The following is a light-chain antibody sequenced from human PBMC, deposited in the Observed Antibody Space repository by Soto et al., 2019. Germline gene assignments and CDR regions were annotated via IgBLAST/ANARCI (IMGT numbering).Light chain of an antibody. CDR1: QSVTSNF. CDR2: GAY. CDR3: QQYGRSPLLYT. V-gene: IGKV3-20*01. Sequence: PGERATLSCRASQSVTSNFLAWYQQKPGQAPRLLIYGAYTRAAGVPDRFSGSGSGTDFTLTITRLEPEDFAVYYCQQYGRSPLLYTFGQGTKLGVK. J-gene: IGKJ2*01.